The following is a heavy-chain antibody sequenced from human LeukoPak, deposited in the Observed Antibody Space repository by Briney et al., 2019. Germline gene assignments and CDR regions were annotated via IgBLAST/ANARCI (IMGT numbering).Heavy chain of an antibody. J-gene: IGHJ4*02. CDR2: ISYDGSTT. Sequence: GRSLRLTCAASGFTFSSYAMNWVRQAPGKGLEGVSVISYDGSTTYYADSVKGRFTISRDNSKNTLYLQMNSLRAEDTAVYYCAREGVGVTTPVLYYFDYRGQGTLVTVSS. V-gene: IGHV3-30-3*01. CDR3: AREGVGVTTPVLYYFDY. CDR1: GFTFSSYA. D-gene: IGHD1-26*01.